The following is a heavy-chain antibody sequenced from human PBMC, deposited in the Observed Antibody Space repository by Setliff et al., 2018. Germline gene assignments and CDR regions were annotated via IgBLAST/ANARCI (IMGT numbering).Heavy chain of an antibody. V-gene: IGHV3-48*03. J-gene: IGHJ4*02. CDR2: INSGGTKI. Sequence: GGSLRLSCAASGFFFRSYEMNWVRQTPGKGLEWVSYINSGGTKIYYADSVEGRFTISRDNGKNSLFLQMNSVRGEDTAIYYCARSINGYQQRYDIWGQGALVTVSS. CDR3: ARSINGYQQRYDI. CDR1: GFFFRSYE. D-gene: IGHD3-22*01.